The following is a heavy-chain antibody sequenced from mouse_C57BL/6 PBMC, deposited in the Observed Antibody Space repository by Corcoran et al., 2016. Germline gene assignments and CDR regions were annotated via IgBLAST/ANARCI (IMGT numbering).Heavy chain of an antibody. D-gene: IGHD1-1*01. V-gene: IGHV1-62-2*01. CDR3: ARHGSPYYYGSSYGFAY. J-gene: IGHJ3*01. CDR2: FYPGSGSI. Sequence: QVQLQQSGAELVKPGASVKLSCKASGYTFTEYTIHWVKQRSGQGLEWIGWFYPGSGSIKYNEKFKDKATLTADKSSSTVYMELSRLTSEDSAVYFCARHGSPYYYGSSYGFAYWGQGTLVTVSA. CDR1: GYTFTEYT.